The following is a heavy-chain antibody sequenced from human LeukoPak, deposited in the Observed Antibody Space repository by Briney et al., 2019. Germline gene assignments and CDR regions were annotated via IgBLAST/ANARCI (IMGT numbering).Heavy chain of an antibody. CDR1: GYTLTELS. D-gene: IGHD2-15*01. Sequence: ASVKVSCKVSGYTLTELSMHWVRQAPGKGLEWTGGFDPEDGETIHAQKLQGRATMTEDPSTETAYMELSSLRSEDTAVYYCARDQFRCSGGSCYRFLGQLWGQGTLVTVSS. CDR3: ARDQFRCSGGSCYRFLGQL. V-gene: IGHV1-24*01. J-gene: IGHJ1*01. CDR2: FDPEDGET.